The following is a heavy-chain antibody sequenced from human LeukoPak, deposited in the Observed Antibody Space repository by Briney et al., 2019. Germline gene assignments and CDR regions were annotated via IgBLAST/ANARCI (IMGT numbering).Heavy chain of an antibody. CDR3: ARRLWFGELFGNIDYGMDV. CDR2: IYYSGST. V-gene: IGHV4-39*01. CDR1: GGSISSSSYY. Sequence: SETLSLTCTVSGGSISSSSYYWGWIRQPPGKGLEWIGSIYYSGSTYYNPSLKSRVTISVDTSKNQFSLKLSSVTAADTAVYYCARRLWFGELFGNIDYGMDVWGQGTTVTVSS. D-gene: IGHD3-10*01. J-gene: IGHJ6*02.